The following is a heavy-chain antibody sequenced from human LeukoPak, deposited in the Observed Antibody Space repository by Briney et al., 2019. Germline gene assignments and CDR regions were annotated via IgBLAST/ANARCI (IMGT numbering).Heavy chain of an antibody. CDR3: VLAVAGKGGDY. CDR2: IIPIFGTA. J-gene: IGHJ4*02. D-gene: IGHD6-19*01. CDR1: GGTFSSYA. Sequence: SVKVSCKASGGTFSSYAISWVRQAHGQGLEWMGGIIPIFGTANYAQKFQGRVTITADKSTSTAYMELSSLRSEDAAVYYCVLAVAGKGGDYWGQGTLVTVSS. V-gene: IGHV1-69*06.